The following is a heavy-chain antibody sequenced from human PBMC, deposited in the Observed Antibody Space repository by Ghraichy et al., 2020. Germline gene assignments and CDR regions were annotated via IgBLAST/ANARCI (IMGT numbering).Heavy chain of an antibody. CDR3: ARRLMTTKNYFDD. CDR2: VYDDGST. V-gene: IGHV4-39*02. D-gene: IGHD4-17*01. J-gene: IGHJ4*02. CDR1: GGSMSSSTYY. Sequence: SETLSLTCTVSGGSMSSSTYYWGWIRQPPGKGLEWIVSVYDDGSTYHNPSLKTRVTISVDTSKNHFSLKLTSVTAADTAVYYCARRLMTTKNYFDDWGQGTLVTVSS.